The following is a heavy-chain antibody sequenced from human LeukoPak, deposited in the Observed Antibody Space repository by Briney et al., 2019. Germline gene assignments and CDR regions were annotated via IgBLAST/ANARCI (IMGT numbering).Heavy chain of an antibody. CDR2: ISEAI. J-gene: IGHJ4*02. D-gene: IGHD3-16*01. CDR3: VREVGRPKTFYFDS. CDR1: GFVFSRDN. V-gene: IGHV3-48*04. Sequence: GGALRLSCIASGFVFSRDNMNWGRRAPGKGLEWVAHISEAIYYADSVQGRFTISRDNAKNSLYLQMSNLRAEDTAMYYCVREVGRPKTFYFDSWGRGTPVTVSS.